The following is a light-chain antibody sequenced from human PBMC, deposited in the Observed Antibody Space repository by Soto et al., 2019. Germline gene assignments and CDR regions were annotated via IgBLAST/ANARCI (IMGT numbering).Light chain of an antibody. CDR3: LLSYSGARPHV. CDR2: DTS. CDR1: TGAVTSAHY. Sequence: QAVVTQEPSLTVSPGGPVTLTCGSSTGAVTSAHYPYWFQQKPGQAPRTLIYDTSNKYSWTPARFSGSLLGGKAALTLSGAQPEDEAEYYCLLSYSGARPHVFGSGTKLTVL. V-gene: IGLV7-46*01. J-gene: IGLJ1*01.